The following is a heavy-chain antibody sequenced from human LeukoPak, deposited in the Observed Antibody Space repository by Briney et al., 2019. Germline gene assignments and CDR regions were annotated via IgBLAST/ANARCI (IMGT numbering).Heavy chain of an antibody. CDR1: GFTFSSYA. D-gene: IGHD4-17*01. V-gene: IGHV3-30*04. CDR2: ISYDGSNQ. CDR3: ARDRRYGASGYYYMDV. Sequence: GSLRLSCAASGFTFSSYAMHWVRQAPGKGLEWVTVISYDGSNQYYADSVKGRFTISRDNSKNTLYLQMNSLRLEDTAVYYCARDRRYGASGYYYMDVWGKGTTVTVSS. J-gene: IGHJ6*03.